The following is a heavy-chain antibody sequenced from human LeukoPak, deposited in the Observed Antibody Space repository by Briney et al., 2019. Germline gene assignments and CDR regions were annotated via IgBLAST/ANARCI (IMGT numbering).Heavy chain of an antibody. D-gene: IGHD3-16*01. V-gene: IGHV1-69*13. J-gene: IGHJ4*02. Sequence: ASVKVSCKASGYTFTSYGISWVRQAPGQGLEWMGGIIPIFGTANYAQKFQGRVTITADESTSTAYMELSSLRSEDTAVYYCARDGAMITFGGVIYYFDYWGQGTLVTVSS. CDR2: IIPIFGTA. CDR1: GYTFTSYG. CDR3: ARDGAMITFGGVIYYFDY.